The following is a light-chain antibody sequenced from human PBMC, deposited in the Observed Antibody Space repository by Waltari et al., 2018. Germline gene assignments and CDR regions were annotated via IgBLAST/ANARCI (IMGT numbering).Light chain of an antibody. Sequence: EIVLTQSPATLSLSPGERGTLSCRASQSVNTNLAWYQQKPGQAPRLLIYDASNRATGIPARFSGSGSGTDFTLTISSLEREDFAVYYCQQRSTWPSITCGQGTRLEIK. V-gene: IGKV3-11*01. CDR2: DAS. CDR1: QSVNTN. CDR3: QQRSTWPSIT. J-gene: IGKJ5*01.